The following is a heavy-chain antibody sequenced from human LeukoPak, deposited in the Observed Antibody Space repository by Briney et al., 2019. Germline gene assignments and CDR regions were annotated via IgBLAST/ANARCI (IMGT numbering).Heavy chain of an antibody. D-gene: IGHD2-2*01. V-gene: IGHV3-21*01. Sequence: GGSLRLSCAASRFTFSSYSMNWVRQAPGKGLEWVSSISSSSSYIYYADSVKGRFTISRDNAKNSLYLQMNSLRAEDTAVYYCAREGDLGYCSSTSCYVYWGQGTLVTVSS. CDR2: ISSSSSYI. CDR3: AREGDLGYCSSTSCYVY. CDR1: RFTFSSYS. J-gene: IGHJ4*02.